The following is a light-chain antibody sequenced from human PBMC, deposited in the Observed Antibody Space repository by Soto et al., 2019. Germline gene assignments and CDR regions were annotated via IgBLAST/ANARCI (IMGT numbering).Light chain of an antibody. CDR3: QQRSNWPIT. V-gene: IGKV3-11*01. CDR1: QSVSSY. J-gene: IGKJ5*01. CDR2: DAS. Sequence: EIVLTQSPATLSLSPGERATLSCRASQSVSSYLAWYHQKPGQAPRLLIYDASNKATGIPARFSGSGSGTDFTLTISSLEPEDVAVYYCQQRSNWPITFGQGTRLDIK.